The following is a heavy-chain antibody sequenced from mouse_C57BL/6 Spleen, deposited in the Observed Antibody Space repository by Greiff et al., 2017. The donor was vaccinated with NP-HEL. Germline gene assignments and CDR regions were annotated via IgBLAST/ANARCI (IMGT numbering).Heavy chain of an antibody. CDR3: ARLEVKRYYDMDY. V-gene: IGHV1-82*01. CDR2: IYPGDGDT. CDR1: GYAFSSSW. D-gene: IGHD1-3*01. J-gene: IGHJ4*01. Sequence: QVQLQQSGPELVKPGASVKISCKASGYAFSSSWMNWVKQRPGKGLEWIGRIYPGDGDTNYNGKFKGKATLTADKSSSTAYMQLSSLTSEDSAVYVCARLEVKRYYDMDYWGQGTSVTVSS.